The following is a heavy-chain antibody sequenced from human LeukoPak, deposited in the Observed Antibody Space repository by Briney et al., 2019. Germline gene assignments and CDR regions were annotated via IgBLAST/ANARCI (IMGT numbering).Heavy chain of an antibody. CDR1: GYTFTSYD. Sequence: ASVTVSCKASGYTFTSYDINWVRQATGQGLEWMGWMNPNSGNTGYAQKFHGRVTMTRNTSISTAYMELSSLRSEDTAVYYCARDSGSRRFDPWGQGTLVTVSS. CDR2: MNPNSGNT. J-gene: IGHJ5*02. V-gene: IGHV1-8*01. D-gene: IGHD3-22*01. CDR3: ARDSGSRRFDP.